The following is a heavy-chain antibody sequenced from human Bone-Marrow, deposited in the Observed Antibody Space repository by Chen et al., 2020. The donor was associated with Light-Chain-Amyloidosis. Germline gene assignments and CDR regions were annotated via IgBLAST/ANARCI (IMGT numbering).Heavy chain of an antibody. J-gene: IGHJ4*02. Sequence: QVQLVQSGAEVKKPGASVKVSCKASGYTFTGNYMHWVRQAPGQGLEWMGWINPNSGGTNYAQKFQGRVTMTRDTSISTAYMELSRLRSDDTAVYYCARDLVPYDSSGYYYGFDYWGQGTLVTVSS. V-gene: IGHV1-2*02. D-gene: IGHD3-22*01. CDR2: INPNSGGT. CDR1: GYTFTGNY. CDR3: ARDLVPYDSSGYYYGFDY.